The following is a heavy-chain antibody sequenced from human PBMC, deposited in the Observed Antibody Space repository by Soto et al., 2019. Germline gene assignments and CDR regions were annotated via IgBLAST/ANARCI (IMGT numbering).Heavy chain of an antibody. Sequence: ECLSLSCVASGFTYRNYGLSWVRQAPGKGLEWVSSISGSGVNTYYAGSVQGRFTVSRDDSKNTLYLQMNSLRVEDTAVYYCAKDRLAYCGGDCAFDSWGQGTLVTVSS. CDR1: GFTYRNYG. J-gene: IGHJ4*02. CDR2: ISGSGVNT. CDR3: AKDRLAYCGGDCAFDS. D-gene: IGHD2-21*02. V-gene: IGHV3-23*01.